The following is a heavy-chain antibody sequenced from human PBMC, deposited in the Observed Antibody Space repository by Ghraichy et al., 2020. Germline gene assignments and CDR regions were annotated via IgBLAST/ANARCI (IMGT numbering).Heavy chain of an antibody. J-gene: IGHJ4*02. CDR3: ARAAIAVAGSVYFDY. D-gene: IGHD6-19*01. CDR1: GFTVSSNY. Sequence: GSLRLSCAASGFTVSSNYMSWVRQAPGKGLQWVSVIYSGGSTYYADSVKGRFTISRDNSKNTLYLQMNSLRAEDTAVYYCARAAIAVAGSVYFDYWGQGTLVTVSS. CDR2: IYSGGST. V-gene: IGHV3-53*01.